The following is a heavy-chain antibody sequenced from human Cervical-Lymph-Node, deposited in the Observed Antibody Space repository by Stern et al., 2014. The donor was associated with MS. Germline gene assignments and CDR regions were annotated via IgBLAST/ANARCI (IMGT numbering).Heavy chain of an antibody. CDR2: TNPNSGDS. J-gene: IGHJ4*02. CDR1: GYSFTGNY. CDR3: ARERGRAGPAMADY. Sequence: QVQLVESGAEVKKPGASVKVSCKAAGYSFTGNYIHWLRQAPGQGLEWMGRTNPNSGDSNYALKFQGRVTMTRDTSISTAYMNLNRLGIDDTAVCYCARERGRAGPAMADYWGQGTLVTVSS. V-gene: IGHV1-2*06. D-gene: IGHD5-18*01.